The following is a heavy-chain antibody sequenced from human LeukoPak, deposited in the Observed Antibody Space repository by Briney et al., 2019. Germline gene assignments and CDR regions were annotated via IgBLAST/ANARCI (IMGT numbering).Heavy chain of an antibody. CDR2: IYSGGST. J-gene: IGHJ4*02. CDR3: AKDSVFTVRGVRPLGYFDH. Sequence: PGGSLRLSCAASGFTVSSNYMSWVRQAPGKGLEWVSVIYSGGSTYYADSVKGRFTISRDNSKNTLYLQMNSLRAEDTAVYYCAKDSVFTVRGVRPLGYFDHWGQGPLVTVSS. CDR1: GFTVSSNY. V-gene: IGHV3-53*05. D-gene: IGHD3-10*01.